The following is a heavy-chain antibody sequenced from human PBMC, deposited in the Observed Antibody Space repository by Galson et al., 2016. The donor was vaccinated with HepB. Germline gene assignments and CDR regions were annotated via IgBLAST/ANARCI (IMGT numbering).Heavy chain of an antibody. D-gene: IGHD2-2*01. CDR2: TYYSGST. CDR1: GGSISSGGYY. CDR3: ARSLYCGSTRCDDAGFSFYMDV. V-gene: IGHV4-31*03. J-gene: IGHJ6*03. Sequence: TLSLTCTVSGGSISSGGYYWSWIRQHPGKGLEWIGYTYYSGSTYYNPSLKSRVTISVDTSKNQFSLKLSSVTAADTAVYYCARSLYCGSTRCDDAGFSFYMDVWGKGTTVTVSS.